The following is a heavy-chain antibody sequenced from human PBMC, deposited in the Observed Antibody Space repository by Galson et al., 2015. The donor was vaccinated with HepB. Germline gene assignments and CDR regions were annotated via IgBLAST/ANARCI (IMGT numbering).Heavy chain of an antibody. CDR2: ISYDGSFR. J-gene: IGHJ5*01. D-gene: IGHD3-16*01. V-gene: IGHV3-30*18. CDR1: GFSFSNYA. Sequence: SLRLSCASSGFSFSNYAIHWVRQAPGKGLEWMAVISYDGSFRYYSDSVKGRFTVSRDPSRSILYLQMNRLRVDDTAVYYCAKGGPGRIGMMINISLGFDPWGEGTLVIVSS. CDR3: AKGGPGRIGMMINISLGFDP.